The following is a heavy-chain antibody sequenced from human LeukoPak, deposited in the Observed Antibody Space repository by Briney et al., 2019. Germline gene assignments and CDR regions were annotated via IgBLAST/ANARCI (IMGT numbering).Heavy chain of an antibody. J-gene: IGHJ3*02. CDR1: GYTLTELS. CDR2: FDPEDGET. CDR3: ATKQLHHAFDI. V-gene: IGHV1-24*01. Sequence: ASVKVSCKVSGYTLTELSMHWVRQAPGKGLEWMGGFDPEDGETIYAQKFQGRVTMTEGTSTDTAYMELSSLRSEDTAVYYCATKQLHHAFDIWGQGTMVTVSS. D-gene: IGHD6-13*01.